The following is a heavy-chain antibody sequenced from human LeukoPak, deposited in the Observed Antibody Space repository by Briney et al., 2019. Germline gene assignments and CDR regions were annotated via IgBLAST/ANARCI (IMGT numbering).Heavy chain of an antibody. D-gene: IGHD2-2*02. V-gene: IGHV3-23*01. Sequence: GGSLRLSCAASGFTFSSYAMSWVRQAPGKGLEWVSAISGSGGSTYYADSVKGRFTISRDNSKNTLYLQMNSLRAEDTAVYYCAKDFGGYCSSTSCYTLDCWGQGTLVTVSS. J-gene: IGHJ4*02. CDR2: ISGSGGST. CDR3: AKDFGGYCSSTSCYTLDC. CDR1: GFTFSSYA.